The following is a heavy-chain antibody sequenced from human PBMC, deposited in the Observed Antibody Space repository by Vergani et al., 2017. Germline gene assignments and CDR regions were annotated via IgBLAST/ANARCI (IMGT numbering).Heavy chain of an antibody. CDR2: INPNSGGT. CDR1: GYTFTGYY. Sequence: VQLVQSGAEVKKPGASVKVSCRASGYTFTGYYMHWVRQAPGQGLGWMVWINPNSGGTNYGQKFEGRVTMPRDTSISTAYMELSRLRSDDTAVYYGARDLVVGDTYYYYGIDIWGQGTTVTVSS. D-gene: IGHD3-22*01. V-gene: IGHV1-2*02. J-gene: IGHJ6*02. CDR3: ARDLVVGDTYYYYGIDI.